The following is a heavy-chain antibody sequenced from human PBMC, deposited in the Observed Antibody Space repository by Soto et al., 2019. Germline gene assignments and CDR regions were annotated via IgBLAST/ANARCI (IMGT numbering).Heavy chain of an antibody. CDR2: IRGTT. CDR1: GFTFTSYS. Sequence: GGALRLSCAASGFTFTSYSMNWGRQAPGKGLEWVSYIRGTTHYADSVKGRFTISRDNSKNTLYLQMNSLRAEDTPVYYSAQVTYTSCLACFDYWGQGTLVTVS. J-gene: IGHJ4*02. D-gene: IGHD2-2*01. V-gene: IGHV3-48*01. CDR3: AQVTYTSCLACFDY.